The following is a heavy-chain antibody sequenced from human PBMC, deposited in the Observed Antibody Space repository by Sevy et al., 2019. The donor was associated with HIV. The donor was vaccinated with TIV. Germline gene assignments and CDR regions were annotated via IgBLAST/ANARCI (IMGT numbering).Heavy chain of an antibody. V-gene: IGHV3-23*01. CDR3: AKGNVARFFATNYYYFDN. CDR2: ISASAGRT. CDR1: GFTFSTYA. D-gene: IGHD1-7*01. Sequence: GESLKISCAASGFTFSTYAMSWVRQTPGMGLECVSFISASAGRTYYVDSVKGRFTISRDDSKNTLYVQMSSLRAEDSAVYYCAKGNVARFFATNYYYFDNWGQGTLVTVSS. J-gene: IGHJ4*02.